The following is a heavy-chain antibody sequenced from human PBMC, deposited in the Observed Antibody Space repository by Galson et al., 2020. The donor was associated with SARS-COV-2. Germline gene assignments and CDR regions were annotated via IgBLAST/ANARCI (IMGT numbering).Heavy chain of an antibody. D-gene: IGHD3-22*01. Sequence: ASVQVSCKVSGYTLTELSMHWARQAPGKGLEWMGGFDPEDGETIYAQKFQGRVTMTEDTSTDTAYMELSSLRSEDTAVYYCATATPITMTGGFDPWGHGTLVTVSS. J-gene: IGHJ5*02. CDR2: FDPEDGET. CDR3: ATATPITMTGGFDP. CDR1: GYTLTELS. V-gene: IGHV1-24*01.